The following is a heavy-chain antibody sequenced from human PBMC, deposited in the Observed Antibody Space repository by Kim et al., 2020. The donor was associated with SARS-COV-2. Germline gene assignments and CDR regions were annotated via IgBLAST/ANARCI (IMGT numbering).Heavy chain of an antibody. D-gene: IGHD5-12*01. CDR3: AKTGRENSAYT. CDR2: INPSGGST. J-gene: IGHJ4*02. CDR1: GYTFTSYY. Sequence: ASVKVSCKASGYTFTSYYIHWVRQAPGQGLEWMGVINPSGGSTTYAQKFQGRVTMTRDTSTSTVYMELSSLRSDDTAVFYCAKTGRENSAYTWGQGTLVTVSS. V-gene: IGHV1-46*01.